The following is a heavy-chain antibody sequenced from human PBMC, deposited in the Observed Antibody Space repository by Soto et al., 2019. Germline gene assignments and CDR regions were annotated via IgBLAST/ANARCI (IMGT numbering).Heavy chain of an antibody. Sequence: EVQLVESGGGLVKPGGSLRLSCAASGFTFSNAWMSWVRQAPGKGLEWVGRIKSKTDGGTTDYAAPVKGRFTISRDDSKNTLYLQMNSLKTEDTAVYYCNSNTYYYGSGSYTPDYWGQGTLVTVSS. CDR2: IKSKTDGGTT. J-gene: IGHJ4*02. CDR1: GFTFSNAW. CDR3: NSNTYYYGSGSYTPDY. D-gene: IGHD3-10*01. V-gene: IGHV3-15*01.